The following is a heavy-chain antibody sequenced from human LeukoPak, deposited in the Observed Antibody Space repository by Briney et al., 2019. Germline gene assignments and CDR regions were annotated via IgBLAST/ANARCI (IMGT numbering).Heavy chain of an antibody. Sequence: GGSLRLSCAASGFTFSSYSMNWVRQAPGKGLEWVSYISSSSSTIYYADSVKSRFTISRDNAKNSLYLQMNSLRDEDTAVYYCARDRMGGGYSRPEYYFDYWGQGTLVTVSS. J-gene: IGHJ4*02. D-gene: IGHD5-12*01. CDR2: ISSSSSTI. V-gene: IGHV3-48*02. CDR3: ARDRMGGGYSRPEYYFDY. CDR1: GFTFSSYS.